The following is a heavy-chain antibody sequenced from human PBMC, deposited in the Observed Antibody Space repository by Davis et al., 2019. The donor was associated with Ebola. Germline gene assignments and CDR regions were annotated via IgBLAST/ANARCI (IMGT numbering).Heavy chain of an antibody. CDR3: ARFHGSTKRTAYFDY. CDR1: GYTFTGYY. CDR2: INPNSGGT. J-gene: IGHJ4*02. Sequence: ASVKVSCKASGYTFTGYYMHWVRQAPGQGLEWMGWINPNSGGTNYAQKFQGWVTKTRDTSISTAYMELSRLRSDDTAVYYCARFHGSTKRTAYFDYWGQGTLVTVSS. D-gene: IGHD1-26*01. V-gene: IGHV1-2*04.